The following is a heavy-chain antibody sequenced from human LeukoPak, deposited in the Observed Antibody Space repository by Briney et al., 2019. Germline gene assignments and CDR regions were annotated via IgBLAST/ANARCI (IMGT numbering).Heavy chain of an antibody. J-gene: IGHJ5*02. V-gene: IGHV4-39*01. CDR3: ARPPGIAAAWFDP. D-gene: IGHD6-13*01. CDR1: GGSISSSSYY. CDR2: IDNSGST. Sequence: SETLSLTCTVSGGSISSSSYYWGWIRQPPGKGLEWIGSIDNSGSTYYNPSLKSRVTISVDTSKDQFYLKLSSVTAADTAVYYCARPPGIAAAWFDPWGQGTLVTVSA.